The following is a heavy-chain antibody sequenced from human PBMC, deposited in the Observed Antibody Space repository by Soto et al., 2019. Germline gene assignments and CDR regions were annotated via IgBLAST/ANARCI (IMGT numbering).Heavy chain of an antibody. CDR3: ARGSPPDY. Sequence: QVQLVESGGGVVQPGRSLRLSCAASGFTFSSYGMHWVRQAPGKGLEWVTVIWYDGSNKHYADSVKGRFTISRDNSKNMVSLEMNRLRVEDTAVYYCARGSPPDYWGQGTLVTVSS. CDR2: IWYDGSNK. CDR1: GFTFSSYG. J-gene: IGHJ4*02. V-gene: IGHV3-33*01.